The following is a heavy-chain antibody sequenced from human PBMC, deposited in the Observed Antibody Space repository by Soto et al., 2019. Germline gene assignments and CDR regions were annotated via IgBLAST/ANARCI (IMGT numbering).Heavy chain of an antibody. CDR1: GYTFTSYY. Sequence: QVQLVQSGAEVKKPGASVKVSCKASGYTFTSYYMHWVRQAPGQGLEWMGIINPSGGSTSYAQKFQGRVTMTRDTSTSTVYMELSSLRSEDTAVYYCARCQVVVISYYYYYGMDVWGQGTTVTVSS. V-gene: IGHV1-46*01. D-gene: IGHD3-22*01. CDR3: ARCQVVVISYYYYYGMDV. J-gene: IGHJ6*02. CDR2: INPSGGST.